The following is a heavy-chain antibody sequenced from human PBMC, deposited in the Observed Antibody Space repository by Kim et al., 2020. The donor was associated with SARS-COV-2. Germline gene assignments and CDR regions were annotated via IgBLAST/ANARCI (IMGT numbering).Heavy chain of an antibody. Sequence: ADTVEGQFTIARTNAKNSLYLQMNSLRAEDTAVYYCARLKGDYYYYGMDVWGHGTTVTVSS. CDR3: ARLKGDYYYYGMDV. D-gene: IGHD3-16*01. V-gene: IGHV3-11*04. J-gene: IGHJ6*02.